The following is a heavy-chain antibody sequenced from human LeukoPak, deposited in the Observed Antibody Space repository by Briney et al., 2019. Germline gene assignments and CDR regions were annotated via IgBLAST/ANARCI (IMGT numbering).Heavy chain of an antibody. D-gene: IGHD6-25*01. CDR1: GYKFTAYY. CDR2: FNPNIGGT. CDR3: VGGPHEFDF. Sequence: ASVKVSCKPSGYKFTAYYMQCVRLAPGQRLGWMAWFNPNIGGTTYAQKSQGRVSLTRETSITTAYLVLCGVTSANTAVYFCVGGPHEFDFWGQGTLVTVSS. J-gene: IGHJ4*02. V-gene: IGHV1-2*02.